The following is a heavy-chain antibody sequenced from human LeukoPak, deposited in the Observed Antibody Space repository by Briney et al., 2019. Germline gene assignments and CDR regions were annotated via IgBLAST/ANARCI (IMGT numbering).Heavy chain of an antibody. D-gene: IGHD3-22*01. J-gene: IGHJ3*02. CDR1: GGSISSYY. CDR3: ARDTARYYDSSGYYSADAFDI. Sequence: PSETLPLTCTVSGGSISSYYWSWIRQPPGKGLEWIGYIYYSGSTNYNPSLKSRVTISVDTSKNQFSLKLSSVTAADTAVYYCARDTARYYDSSGYYSADAFDIWGQGTMVTVSS. CDR2: IYYSGST. V-gene: IGHV4-59*01.